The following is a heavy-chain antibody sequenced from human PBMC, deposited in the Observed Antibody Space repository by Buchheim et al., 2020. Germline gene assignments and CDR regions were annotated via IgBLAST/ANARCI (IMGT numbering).Heavy chain of an antibody. J-gene: IGHJ5*02. CDR2: IYHSGST. V-gene: IGHV4-4*02. CDR1: GGSISSSNW. Sequence: QVQLQESGPGLVKPSGTLSLTCAVSGGSISSSNWWSWVRQPPGKELEWIGEIYHSGSTNYNPSLKSRVTISADKSKNQFSLKLSSVTAADTAVYYCARETYYYDSSGDMYWFDPWGQGTL. CDR3: ARETYYYDSSGDMYWFDP. D-gene: IGHD3-22*01.